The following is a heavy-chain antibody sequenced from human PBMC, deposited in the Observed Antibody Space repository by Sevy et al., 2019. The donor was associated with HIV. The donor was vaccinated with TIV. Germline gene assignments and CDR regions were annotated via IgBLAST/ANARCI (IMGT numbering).Heavy chain of an antibody. J-gene: IGHJ4*02. CDR1: GFTVSTKY. CDR2: IYSAHST. V-gene: IGHV3-53*01. Sequence: GGSLGLSCAASGFTVSTKYMSWVRQAPGKGLEWVSVIYSAHSTYYTDSVKGRFTISRDNSKNTLYLQMNSLRAEDTAVYYCARGKLDYGDYYYFDYWGQGTLVTVSS. D-gene: IGHD4-17*01. CDR3: ARGKLDYGDYYYFDY.